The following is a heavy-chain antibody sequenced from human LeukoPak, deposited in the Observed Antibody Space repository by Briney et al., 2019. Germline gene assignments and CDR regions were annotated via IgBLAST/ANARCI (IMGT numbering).Heavy chain of an antibody. CDR3: ANNARPYSSGWFDNWFDP. J-gene: IGHJ5*02. V-gene: IGHV3-74*01. D-gene: IGHD6-19*01. CDR1: GFFFNTYW. CDR2: INSDGSKT. Sequence: GGSLRLSCAASGFFFNTYWMHWVRQAPGKGLVWVSRINSDGSKTSHADSVKGRFTISRDNSKKTLYLQMNSLRAEDTAVYYCANNARPYSSGWFDNWFDPWGQGTLVTVSS.